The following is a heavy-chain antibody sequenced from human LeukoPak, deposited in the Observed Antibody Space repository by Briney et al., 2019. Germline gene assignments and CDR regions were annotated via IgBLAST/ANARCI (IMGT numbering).Heavy chain of an antibody. V-gene: IGHV4-38-2*02. J-gene: IGHJ4*02. D-gene: IGHD5-24*01. CDR3: ARHRFRRDGYSPDY. CDR1: GYSISSGYY. Sequence: PSETLSLTCTVSGYSISSGYYWGWIRQPPGKGLEWIGSIYHSGSTYYNPSLKSRVTISVDTSKNQFSLKLSSVTAADTAVYYCARHRFRRDGYSPDYWGQGTLVTVSS. CDR2: IYHSGST.